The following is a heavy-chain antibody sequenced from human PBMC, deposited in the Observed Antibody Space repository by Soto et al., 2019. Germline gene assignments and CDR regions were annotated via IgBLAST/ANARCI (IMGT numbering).Heavy chain of an antibody. Sequence: QVQLQESGPGLVKPSETLSLTCTVSGASINSYYWTWIRQPPGRGLEYIGYIYYRGSTNYNPSLKSRVTLSVDPSKTHFSLKLSSVTAADPAVYYCARAGTSWYKGWFAPWGQGTLVTVSS. J-gene: IGHJ5*02. CDR1: GASINSYY. CDR2: IYYRGST. V-gene: IGHV4-59*01. D-gene: IGHD6-13*01. CDR3: ARAGTSWYKGWFAP.